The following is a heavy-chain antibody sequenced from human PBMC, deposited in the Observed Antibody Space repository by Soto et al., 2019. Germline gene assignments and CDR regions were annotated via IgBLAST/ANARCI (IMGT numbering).Heavy chain of an antibody. Sequence: EVHLVESGGGLVMPGGSLSLSCAASGFPFSDSTLNWARQAPGTGLEWVSSISSRSRYVYYADSVKGRFTISRDNARNAVFLQMTNLRVDDSAVYYCASDIQRGFDYWGQGILVTFSS. CDR1: GFPFSDST. J-gene: IGHJ4*02. CDR3: ASDIQRGFDY. CDR2: ISSRSRYV. V-gene: IGHV3-21*01. D-gene: IGHD5-18*01.